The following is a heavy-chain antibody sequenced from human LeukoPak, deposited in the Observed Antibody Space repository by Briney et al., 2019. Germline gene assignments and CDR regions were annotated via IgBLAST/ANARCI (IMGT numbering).Heavy chain of an antibody. CDR3: ARALYYFETSGYTFDY. CDR2: AYHRGGP. Sequence: SETLSLTSTVSGDSISSDYYWAWIRQPPGKGLEWIGSAYHRGGPHYNPSLRSRVTILVDTSENQLSLELSSVTAADTAVYYCARALYYFETSGYTFDYWGQGSLVTVSS. CDR1: GDSISSDYY. V-gene: IGHV4-38-2*02. D-gene: IGHD3-22*01. J-gene: IGHJ4*02.